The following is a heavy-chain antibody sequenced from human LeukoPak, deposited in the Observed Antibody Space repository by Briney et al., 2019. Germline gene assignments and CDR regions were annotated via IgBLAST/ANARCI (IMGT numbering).Heavy chain of an antibody. CDR3: ARSVGSWFDP. D-gene: IGHD3-16*01. CDR2: IYYSGST. J-gene: IGHJ5*02. V-gene: IGHV4-4*02. CDR1: GGSISSSNW. Sequence: PSETLSLTCAVSGGSISSSNWWSWVRQPPGKGLEWIGYIYYSGSTNYNPSLKSRVTISVDTSKNQFSLKLSSVTAADTAVYYCARSVGSWFDPWGQGTLVTVSS.